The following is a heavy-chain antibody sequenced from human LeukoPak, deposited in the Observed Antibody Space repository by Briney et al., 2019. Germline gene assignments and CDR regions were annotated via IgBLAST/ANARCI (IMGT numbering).Heavy chain of an antibody. V-gene: IGHV4-4*07. J-gene: IGHJ3*02. D-gene: IGHD2-2*01. Sequence: PSETLSLTCTVSGGSISSYYWNWIRKPAGKGLEWIGRIYTSGSTDYNPSLKSRVTMSVDTSKNQFSLKLSSVTAADTAVYYCAREGYCSSTSCYSNAFDIWGQGTMVTVSS. CDR2: IYTSGST. CDR1: GGSISSYY. CDR3: AREGYCSSTSCYSNAFDI.